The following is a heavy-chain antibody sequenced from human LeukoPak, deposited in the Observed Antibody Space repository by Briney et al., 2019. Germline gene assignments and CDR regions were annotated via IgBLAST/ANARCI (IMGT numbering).Heavy chain of an antibody. J-gene: IGHJ4*02. CDR1: GHTFTSYY. D-gene: IGHD6-13*01. CDR2: INPSGGST. CDR3: AGGIIAAGTFDY. Sequence: ASVKVSCKASGHTFTSYYMHWVRQAPGQGLEWMGIINPSGGSTSYAQKFQGRVTMTRDVSTSTVYMELSSLRSEDTAVYYCAGGIIAAGTFDYWGQGTLVTVSS. V-gene: IGHV1-46*01.